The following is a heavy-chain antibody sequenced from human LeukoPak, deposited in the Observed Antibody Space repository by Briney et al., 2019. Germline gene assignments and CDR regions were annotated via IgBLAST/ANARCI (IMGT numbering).Heavy chain of an antibody. D-gene: IGHD3-22*01. Sequence: GESLKISCKGSGYSFASNWIAWLRQMPGKGLEWMGIIYPGDSDTRYSPSYQGQVTISADKSISTAYLQWSSLKASDTAMYYCARRYYYDSSGYHADAFDIWGQGTMVTVSS. CDR3: ARRYYYDSSGYHADAFDI. J-gene: IGHJ3*02. CDR1: GYSFASNW. CDR2: IYPGDSDT. V-gene: IGHV5-51*01.